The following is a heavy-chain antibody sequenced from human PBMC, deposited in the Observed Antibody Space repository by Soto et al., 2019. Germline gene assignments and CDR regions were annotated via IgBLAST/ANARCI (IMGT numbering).Heavy chain of an antibody. Sequence: ASVKVSCKASGYTFTSYAMHWVRQAPGQRLEWMGWINAGNGNTKYSQKFQGRVTITRDTSASTAYMELSSLRSEDTAVYYCALSGYDVYYYYYMDVWGKGTTVTVSS. J-gene: IGHJ6*03. D-gene: IGHD5-12*01. V-gene: IGHV1-3*01. CDR2: INAGNGNT. CDR1: GYTFTSYA. CDR3: ALSGYDVYYYYYMDV.